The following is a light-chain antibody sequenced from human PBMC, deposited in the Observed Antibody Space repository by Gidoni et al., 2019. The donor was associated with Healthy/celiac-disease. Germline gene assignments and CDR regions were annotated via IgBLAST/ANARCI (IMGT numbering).Light chain of an antibody. V-gene: IGKV1-39*01. J-gene: IGKJ1*01. CDR2: AAS. CDR1: QSISSY. Sequence: DIQMTQSPSSLSASVGHRVTITCRASQSISSYLNWYQQKPGKAPKLLIYAASSLQSGVPSRFSGSGSGTDFTLTISSLQHEDFATYYCQQSYSTLWTFGQGTKVEIK. CDR3: QQSYSTLWT.